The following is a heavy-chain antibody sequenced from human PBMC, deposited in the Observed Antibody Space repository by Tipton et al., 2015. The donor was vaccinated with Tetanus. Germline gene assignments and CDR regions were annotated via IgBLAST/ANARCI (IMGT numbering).Heavy chain of an antibody. Sequence: TLSLTCTVSGGSISSYYWSWIRQPPGKGLEWIGYIYYSGSTNYNPSLKSRVTISVDTSKNQFSLKLSSVTAADTAVYYCAKSHVGMPSDYYYYGMDVWGQGTTVTVSS. V-gene: IGHV4-59*01. CDR3: AKSHVGMPSDYYYYGMDV. J-gene: IGHJ6*02. CDR1: GGSISSYY. D-gene: IGHD2-2*01. CDR2: IYYSGST.